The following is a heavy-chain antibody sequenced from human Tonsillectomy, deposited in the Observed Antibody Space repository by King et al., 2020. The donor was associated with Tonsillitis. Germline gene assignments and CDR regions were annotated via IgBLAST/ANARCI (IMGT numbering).Heavy chain of an antibody. V-gene: IGHV1-46*01. D-gene: IGHD2-2*01. CDR3: ARDRPCSSASCYGGSWFDP. Sequence: QLVQSGAEVKKPGASVKVSCKASGYTFTSYYMHWVRQAPGQGLEWMGMINPSGGTTSYAQKFQGRVTMTRDTSTNTVYMELGRLRSEEPAVYYCARDRPCSSASCYGGSWFDPWGQGTLVTVCS. CDR2: INPSGGTT. CDR1: GYTFTSYY. J-gene: IGHJ5*02.